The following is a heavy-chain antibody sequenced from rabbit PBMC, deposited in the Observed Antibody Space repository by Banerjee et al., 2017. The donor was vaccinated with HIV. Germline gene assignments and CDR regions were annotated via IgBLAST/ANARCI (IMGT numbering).Heavy chain of an antibody. Sequence: QQLVESGGGLVKPGASLTLTCTASGFSLSSGYDMCWVRQAPGKGLEWIGCIDTGTDRTYYADWAKGRFTISKTSSTTLTLQMTSLTVADTATYFCARAGYEDYGDYVGRLDLWGPGTLVTVS. CDR1: GFSLSSGYD. CDR2: IDTGTDRT. J-gene: IGHJ3*01. V-gene: IGHV1S40*01. D-gene: IGHD2-1*01. CDR3: ARAGYEDYGDYVGRLDL.